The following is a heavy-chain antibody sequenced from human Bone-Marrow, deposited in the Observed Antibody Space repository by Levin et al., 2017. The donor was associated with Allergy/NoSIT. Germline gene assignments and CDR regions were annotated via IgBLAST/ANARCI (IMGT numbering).Heavy chain of an antibody. D-gene: IGHD3-10*01. CDR3: ARSGHFGSGTYAPFDM. CDR2: IDGSSTYL. V-gene: IGHV3-21*01. Sequence: GGSLRLSCAASGFTFSAYTMNWVRQAPGKGLEWVSLIDGSSTYLFYADSLLGRVTTSRDNAKKSVYLQINSLGAEDTAVYSCARSGHFGSGTYAPFDMWGQGTTVVVSS. CDR1: GFTFSAYT. J-gene: IGHJ3*02.